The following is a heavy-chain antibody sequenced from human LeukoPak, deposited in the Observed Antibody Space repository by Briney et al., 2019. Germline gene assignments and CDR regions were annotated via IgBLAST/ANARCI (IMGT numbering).Heavy chain of an antibody. J-gene: IGHJ4*02. CDR3: TRIRRHNYDWYADDS. CDR2: ISSSDGT. D-gene: IGHD3-9*01. Sequence: SETLSLTCAFSGPSVSSNYWSCIRQSAGERLEWIGRISSSDGTNYSPSLKSRVSMSLDASKNQFSLKLTSVTAADTAVYYCTRIRRHNYDWYADDSWGQGALVTVSS. V-gene: IGHV4-4*07. CDR1: GPSVSSNY.